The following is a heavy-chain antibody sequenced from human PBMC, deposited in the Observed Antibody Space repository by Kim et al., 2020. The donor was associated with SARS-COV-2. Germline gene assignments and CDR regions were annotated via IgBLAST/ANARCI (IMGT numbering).Heavy chain of an antibody. Sequence: GGSLRLSCAASGFTFSSYTMNWVRQAPGKGLEWVSSISSSSNYIYYAGSVKGRFTISRDNAKNSLYLQMNSLRAEDTAVYYCARVERWLPDYWGQGTLVTVSS. CDR2: ISSSSNYI. J-gene: IGHJ4*02. D-gene: IGHD6-19*01. CDR1: GFTFSSYT. V-gene: IGHV3-21*01. CDR3: ARVERWLPDY.